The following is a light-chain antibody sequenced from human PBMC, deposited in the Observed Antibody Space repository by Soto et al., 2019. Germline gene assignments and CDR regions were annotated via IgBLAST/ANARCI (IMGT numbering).Light chain of an antibody. CDR1: SSDVGGYNL. CDR2: EVT. J-gene: IGLJ3*02. V-gene: IGLV2-14*03. Sequence: QSALTQPASVSGSPGQSITISCTGTSSDVGGYNLVSWYQQHPGEAPKLMIYEVTNRPSGVSNRFSGSKSGNTASLTISGLQAEDEADYYCSSYIPRITEWAFGGGTKLTVL. CDR3: SSYIPRITEWA.